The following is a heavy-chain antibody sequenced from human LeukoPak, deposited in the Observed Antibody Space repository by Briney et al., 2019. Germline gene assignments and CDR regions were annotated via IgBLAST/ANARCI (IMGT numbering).Heavy chain of an antibody. CDR2: IIESGGGT. Sequence: GGSLRLSCAASGFSFSTYAMSWVRQAPGKGLEWVSGIIESGGGTHYADSVKGRFTISRDNSQNTLYLQMISLRAEDTAVYYCAKDYKVRSGEPPIDYWGQGTLVTVSS. D-gene: IGHD7-27*01. CDR3: AKDYKVRSGEPPIDY. CDR1: GFSFSTYA. J-gene: IGHJ4*02. V-gene: IGHV3-23*01.